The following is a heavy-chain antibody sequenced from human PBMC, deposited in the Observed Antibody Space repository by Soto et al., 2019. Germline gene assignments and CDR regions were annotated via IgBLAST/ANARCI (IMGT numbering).Heavy chain of an antibody. D-gene: IGHD2-2*01. CDR3: AREVYHDRKIDY. CDR1: GGSISSGDFY. Sequence: SETLSLTRTVSGGSISSGDFYWSWIRQPPGKGLEWIGYIYYSGSSYHNPSLQSRVTMSVDTSKNQFSLKLSSVTAADTAVYYCAREVYHDRKIDYWGQGTLVTVSS. V-gene: IGHV4-30-4*01. CDR2: IYYSGSS. J-gene: IGHJ4*02.